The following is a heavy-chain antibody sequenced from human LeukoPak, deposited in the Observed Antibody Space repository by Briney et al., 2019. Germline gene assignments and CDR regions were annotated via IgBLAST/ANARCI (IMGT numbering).Heavy chain of an antibody. CDR3: ARNVGTASLGTNWLDP. Sequence: SETLSLTCAGSGGSISSHHWWSWVRPPPGKGLEWMGEIYHGGDSNYNPSLKSRVTISVDKSKNQLPLKLNSVTSADTAVYYCARNVGTASLGTNWLDPWGQGTLVTVSS. CDR1: GGSISSHHW. CDR2: IYHGGDS. D-gene: IGHD1-1*01. J-gene: IGHJ5*02. V-gene: IGHV4-4*02.